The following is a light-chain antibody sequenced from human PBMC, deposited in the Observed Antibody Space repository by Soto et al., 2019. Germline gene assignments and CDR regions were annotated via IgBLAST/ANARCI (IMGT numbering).Light chain of an antibody. CDR1: SSDVGGYNY. CDR3: SSFAGNNNLGL. Sequence: QSALTQPPSASGSPGQSVTISCTGTSSDVGGYNYVSWYQHHPGKAPKLMIYEVSKRPSGVPDRFSGCKSGNTASLTVSGLQAEDEADYYCSSFAGNNNLGLFGGGTKLTVL. CDR2: EVS. V-gene: IGLV2-8*01. J-gene: IGLJ2*01.